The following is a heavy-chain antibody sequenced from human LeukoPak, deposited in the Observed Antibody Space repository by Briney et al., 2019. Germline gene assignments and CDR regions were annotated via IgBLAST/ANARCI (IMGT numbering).Heavy chain of an antibody. CDR1: DGSFSGYY. V-gene: IGHV4-34*01. D-gene: IGHD2-15*01. CDR3: ARAKPVVVVAANAYYYYMDV. J-gene: IGHJ6*03. CDR2: INHSGST. Sequence: PSETLSLTCAVYDGSFSGYYWSWIRQPPGKGLEWIGEINHSGSTNYNPSLKSRVTISVDTSKNQFSLKLSSVTAADTAVYYCARAKPVVVVAANAYYYYMDVWGKGTTVTVSS.